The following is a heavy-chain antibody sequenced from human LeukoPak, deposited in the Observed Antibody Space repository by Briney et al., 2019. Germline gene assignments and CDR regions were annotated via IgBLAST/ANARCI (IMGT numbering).Heavy chain of an antibody. CDR3: ARDHSYDYVWGFDY. V-gene: IGHV1-18*01. J-gene: IGHJ4*02. Sequence: ASVKVSCKASGGTFSSYAISWVRQAPGQGLEWMGWISAYNGNTNYAQKLQGRVTMTTDTSTSTAYMELRSLRSDDTAVYYCARDHSYDYVWGFDYWGQGTLVTVSS. CDR1: GGTFSSYA. CDR2: ISAYNGNT. D-gene: IGHD3-16*01.